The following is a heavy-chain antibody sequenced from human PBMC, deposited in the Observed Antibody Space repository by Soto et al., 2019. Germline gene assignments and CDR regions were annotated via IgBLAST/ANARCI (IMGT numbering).Heavy chain of an antibody. J-gene: IGHJ4*02. CDR2: IYWDDDK. CDR1: GFSLSSIGMG. V-gene: IGHV2-5*02. CDR3: ARLTRGVYDLDRLWEKFDY. Sequence: QITVKESGLPLVKPTETLTLTCTFSGFSLSSIGMGVGWIRQPPGKALGWLTLIYWDDDKRYSPSLSSRLTITKDPSKNQVDLTMTNMDPVDTATYYCARLTRGVYDLDRLWEKFDYWGQGALVTVS. D-gene: IGHD5-12*01.